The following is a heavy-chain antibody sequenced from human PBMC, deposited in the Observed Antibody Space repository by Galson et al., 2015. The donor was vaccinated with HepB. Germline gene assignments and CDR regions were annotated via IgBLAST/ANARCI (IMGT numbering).Heavy chain of an antibody. Sequence: QSGAEVKKPGESLKISCKGSGYSFTSYWIGWVRQMPGKGLEWMGIIYPGDSDTRYSPSFQGQVTISADKSISTAYLQWSSLKASDTAMYYCASRYYYDSSAPYDAFDIWGQGTMVTVSP. D-gene: IGHD3-22*01. CDR1: GYSFTSYW. CDR2: IYPGDSDT. J-gene: IGHJ3*02. V-gene: IGHV5-51*01. CDR3: ASRYYYDSSAPYDAFDI.